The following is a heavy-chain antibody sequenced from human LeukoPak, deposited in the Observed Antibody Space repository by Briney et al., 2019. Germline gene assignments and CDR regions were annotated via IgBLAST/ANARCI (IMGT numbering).Heavy chain of an antibody. V-gene: IGHV3-64D*06. D-gene: IGHD5-24*01. Sequence: PGGSLRLSCSASGFTFSMSAMHWVRQAPGKGLQYVSVISGNGVSTSYADSVKGRFTISRDNSKNTVYLQMSSLRAEDTAVYYCVGDGRDGYNRYFHHWGQGTLVTVCS. CDR2: ISGNGVST. J-gene: IGHJ1*01. CDR3: VGDGRDGYNRYFHH. CDR1: GFTFSMSA.